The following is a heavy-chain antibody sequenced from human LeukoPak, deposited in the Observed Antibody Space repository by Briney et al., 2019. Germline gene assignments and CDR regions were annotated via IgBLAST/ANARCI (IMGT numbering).Heavy chain of an antibody. CDR3: ASAPGRYYDILTGWYYYYYMDV. J-gene: IGHJ6*03. V-gene: IGHV1-69*13. CDR2: IIPIFGKA. D-gene: IGHD3-9*01. CDR1: GGTFSSYT. Sequence: SVKVSCKASGGTFSSYTISWVRQAPGQGLEWMGGIIPIFGKANYAQKFQGRVTITADEATSTAYMALSSLRSEDTAVYYCASAPGRYYDILTGWYYYYYMDVWGKGTTVTVSS.